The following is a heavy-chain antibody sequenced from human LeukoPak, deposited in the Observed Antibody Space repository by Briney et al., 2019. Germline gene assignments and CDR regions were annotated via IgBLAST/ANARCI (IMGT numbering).Heavy chain of an antibody. CDR1: GFTFSNAW. CDR2: MKNKTDGGTT. V-gene: IGHV3-15*01. Sequence: GGALRLSCAASGFTFSNAWMSWVRQAPGKGPEWVGHMKNKTDGGTTDYAVPVKGGFTISRDDSKNSLYLQMNSLKTEDTAVYYCTTDPCRYYGSGSFHFDYWGQGTLATVSS. CDR3: TTDPCRYYGSGSFHFDY. D-gene: IGHD3-10*01. J-gene: IGHJ4*02.